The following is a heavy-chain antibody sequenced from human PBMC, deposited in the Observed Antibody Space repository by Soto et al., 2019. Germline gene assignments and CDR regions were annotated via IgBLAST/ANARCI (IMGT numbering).Heavy chain of an antibody. CDR1: GFTVSSNY. CDR2: IYSGGST. CDR3: AREPPATRDGREV. V-gene: IGHV3-53*02. Sequence: EVQLVETGGGLIQTGGSLRLSCAASGFTVSSNYMSWVRQAPGKGLAWVSVIYSGGSTYYADSVRGRFTLSSDNSKNTLYLPMKRLRAEDTAVYYCAREPPATRDGREVWRQGTTVTVSS. J-gene: IGHJ6*02.